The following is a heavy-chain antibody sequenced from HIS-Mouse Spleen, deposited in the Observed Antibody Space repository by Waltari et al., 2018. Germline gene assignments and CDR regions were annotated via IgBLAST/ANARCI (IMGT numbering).Heavy chain of an antibody. CDR2: ISAYNGNT. CDR3: ARDPRAITIFGVAPDAFDI. J-gene: IGHJ3*02. V-gene: IGHV1-18*01. Sequence: QVQLVQSGAEVKKPGASVKVSCKASGYTFTSYGISWVRQAPGQGLEWMGWISAYNGNTNYAPKLQGRVTMTTDTATSTAYMELRSLRSDDTAVYYCARDPRAITIFGVAPDAFDIWGQGTMVTVSS. CDR1: GYTFTSYG. D-gene: IGHD3-3*01.